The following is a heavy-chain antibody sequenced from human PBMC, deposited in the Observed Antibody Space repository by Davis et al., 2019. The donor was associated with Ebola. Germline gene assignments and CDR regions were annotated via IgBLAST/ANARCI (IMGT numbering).Heavy chain of an antibody. CDR3: ARDHWAGSAEARLYYYYDMDV. CDR1: GFSFRDYA. CDR2: IRTNLNGGKT. V-gene: IGHV3-49*03. D-gene: IGHD3-16*01. J-gene: IGHJ6*04. Sequence: GESLKISCTASGFSFRDYAVSWFRQAPGQGLEWVSLIRTNLNGGKTEYAASVQGRFTISRDDSKSIAYLQMNSLKTEDTAIYYCARDHWAGSAEARLYYYYDMDVWGKGTTVTVSS.